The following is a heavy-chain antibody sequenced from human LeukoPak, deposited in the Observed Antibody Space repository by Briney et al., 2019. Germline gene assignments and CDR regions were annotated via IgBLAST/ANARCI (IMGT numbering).Heavy chain of an antibody. CDR3: ARDQEGFDY. CDR2: FDPEDGET. Sequence: GASVKVSCKVSGYTLTELSMHWVRQAPGKGLEWMGGFDPEDGETIYAQKFQGRVTMTRDTSTSTVHMELSGLRSEDTAVYYCARDQEGFDYWGQGTLVTVSS. CDR1: GYTLTELS. V-gene: IGHV1-24*01. J-gene: IGHJ4*02.